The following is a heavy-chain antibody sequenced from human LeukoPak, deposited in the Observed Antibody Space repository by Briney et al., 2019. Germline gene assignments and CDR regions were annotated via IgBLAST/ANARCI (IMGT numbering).Heavy chain of an antibody. CDR1: GGSFGGYY. CDR3: ARAAYCSGGSCLAGGYYFDY. V-gene: IGHV4-34*01. J-gene: IGHJ4*02. CDR2: VDDIGST. D-gene: IGHD2-15*01. Sequence: PAETLSLALGLDGGSFGGYYWSWVRQPPGKGLEWSGVVDDIGSTNYNPSLKSRVTISVDTSKNQFSLKLSSVTAADTAVYYCARAAYCSGGSCLAGGYYFDYWGQGTLVTVSS.